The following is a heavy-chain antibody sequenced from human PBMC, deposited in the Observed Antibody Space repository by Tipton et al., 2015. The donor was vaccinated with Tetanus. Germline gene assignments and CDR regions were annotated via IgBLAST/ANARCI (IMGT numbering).Heavy chain of an antibody. Sequence: TLSLTCTVSGDSITSFYWSWIRQPPGKGLEWIGYIFYGGTTNYNPPLKSRVTISLDTSKNQFSLQLSSVTAADTAVYFCARTPDYYYGMDVWGQGTTVTVSS. V-gene: IGHV4-59*01. CDR2: IFYGGTT. CDR1: GDSITSFY. CDR3: ARTPDYYYGMDV. J-gene: IGHJ6*02.